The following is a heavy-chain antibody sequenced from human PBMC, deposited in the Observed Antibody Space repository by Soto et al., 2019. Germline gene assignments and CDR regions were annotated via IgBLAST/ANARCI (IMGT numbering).Heavy chain of an antibody. CDR1: GFTFDDYG. Sequence: GGSLRLSCAASGFTFDDYGIHWVRQAPAKGLEWVAGISYDGSNKNYADSVKGRFTISRDNSKNTLYLQMNSLRAEDTAVYYCARDQFFSLAVAGTSGWFDPWGQGSLVTVSS. CDR2: ISYDGSNK. J-gene: IGHJ5*02. D-gene: IGHD6-19*01. CDR3: ARDQFFSLAVAGTSGWFDP. V-gene: IGHV3-30*03.